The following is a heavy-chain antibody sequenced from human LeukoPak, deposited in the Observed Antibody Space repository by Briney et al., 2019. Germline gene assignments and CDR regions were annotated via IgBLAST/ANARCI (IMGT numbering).Heavy chain of an antibody. CDR1: GYSISSGYY. J-gene: IGHJ4*02. V-gene: IGHV4-38-2*02. CDR2: IYHSGST. D-gene: IGHD3-10*01. Sequence: SETLSLTCTVSGYSISSGYYWGWIRQPPGKGLEWIGSIYHSGSTYYNPSLKSRVTISVDTSKNQFSLKLSSVTAADTAVYYCARHIKGGYYGSGSFDYWGQGTLVTVSS. CDR3: ARHIKGGYYGSGSFDY.